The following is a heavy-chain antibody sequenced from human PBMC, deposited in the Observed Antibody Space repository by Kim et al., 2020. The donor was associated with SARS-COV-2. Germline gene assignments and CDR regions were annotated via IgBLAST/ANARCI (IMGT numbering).Heavy chain of an antibody. Sequence: VKGRFTISRDNAKNSLYLQMNSLSAEDTAVYYCARDYYDSSGYYYYGMDVWGQGTTVTVSS. V-gene: IGHV3-21*01. D-gene: IGHD3-22*01. J-gene: IGHJ6*02. CDR3: ARDYYDSSGYYYYGMDV.